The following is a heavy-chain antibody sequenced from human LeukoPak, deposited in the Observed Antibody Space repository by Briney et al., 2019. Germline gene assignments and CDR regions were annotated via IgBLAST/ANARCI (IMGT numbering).Heavy chain of an antibody. D-gene: IGHD6-13*01. CDR1: GYTFTGYY. CDR3: ARSKTYSSSWYVLYFDY. V-gene: IGHV1-2*06. J-gene: IGHJ4*02. Sequence: GASVKVSCKASGYTFTGYYMHWVRQAPGQGLEWMGRINPNSGGTNYARKFQGRVTMTRDTSISTAYMELSRLRSDDTAVYYCARSKTYSSSWYVLYFDYWGQGTLVTVSS. CDR2: INPNSGGT.